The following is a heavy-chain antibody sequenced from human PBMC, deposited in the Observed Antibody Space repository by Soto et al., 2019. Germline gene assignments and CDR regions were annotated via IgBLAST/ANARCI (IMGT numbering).Heavy chain of an antibody. CDR3: ARDRDSGSYYFDY. V-gene: IGHV1-46*01. J-gene: IGHJ4*02. CDR2: INPSGGGT. CDR1: GYTFSTYY. D-gene: IGHD2-15*01. Sequence: ASVKVCCKASGYTFSTYYIHWVRQAPGQGPEWIGIINPSGGGTSYAQKFQDRVTMTRDTSTSTLYMELTSLRSGDAAVYYCARDRDSGSYYFDYWGQGTLVTVSS.